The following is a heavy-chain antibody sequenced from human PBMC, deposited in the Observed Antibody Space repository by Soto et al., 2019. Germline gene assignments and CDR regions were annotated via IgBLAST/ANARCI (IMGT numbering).Heavy chain of an antibody. J-gene: IGHJ3*02. CDR3: ARISDYGDPHDAFDI. D-gene: IGHD4-17*01. CDR2: IFSNDEK. CDR1: GFSLSNARMN. Sequence: QVTLKESGPVPVKPTETLTLTCTVSGFSLSNARMNVSWIRQPPGKALEWLAHIFSNDEKSYSTSLKSRLTISKDTSKSQVVLTMTNMDPVDTATYYCARISDYGDPHDAFDIWGQGTMVTVSS. V-gene: IGHV2-26*01.